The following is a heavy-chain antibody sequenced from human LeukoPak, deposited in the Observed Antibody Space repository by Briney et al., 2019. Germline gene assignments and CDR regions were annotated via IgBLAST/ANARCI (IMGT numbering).Heavy chain of an antibody. CDR2: VYSNGHT. V-gene: IGHV4-59*08. CDR3: AKHRFGKTPFDY. Sequence: SETLSLTCSVSDDSLRTYYWSWLRQPQGKGREWMGFVYSNGHTNYNPTLKSRVIMSLDTSTKQVFLELTAVTAADKAVYYCAKHRFGKTPFDYWGQGSLVTVAS. J-gene: IGHJ4*01. CDR1: DDSLRTYY. D-gene: IGHD3-16*01.